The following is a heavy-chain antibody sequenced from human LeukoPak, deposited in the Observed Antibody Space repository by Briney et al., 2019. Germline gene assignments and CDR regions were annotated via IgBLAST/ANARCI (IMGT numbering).Heavy chain of an antibody. CDR2: INPNSGGT. CDR3: ARSMIVANDAFDI. CDR1: GYTFTCYY. Sequence: GASVKVSCKASGYTFTCYYIHWVRQAPGQGLEWMGWINPNSGGTNYAEKFQVRVTMNRATSISTAYMELSRLRSDDTAVYYCARSMIVANDAFDIWGQGTMVTVSS. V-gene: IGHV1-2*02. J-gene: IGHJ3*02. D-gene: IGHD3-22*01.